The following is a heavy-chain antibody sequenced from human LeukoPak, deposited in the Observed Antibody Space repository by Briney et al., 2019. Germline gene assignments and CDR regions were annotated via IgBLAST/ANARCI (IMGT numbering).Heavy chain of an antibody. V-gene: IGHV3-64*01. CDR3: ARGASTLVDY. Sequence: GGPLRLSCAASGYTFSSYAMHWVRQAPGKGLEYVSAISSNGGSTYYANSVKGRFTISRDNSKNTLYLQMGSLRAEDMAVYYCARGASTLVDYWGQGTLVTVSS. J-gene: IGHJ4*02. CDR1: GYTFSSYA. CDR2: ISSNGGST.